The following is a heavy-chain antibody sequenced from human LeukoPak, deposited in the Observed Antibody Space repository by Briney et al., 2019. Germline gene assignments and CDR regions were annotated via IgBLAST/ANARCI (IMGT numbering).Heavy chain of an antibody. CDR1: GFTFSSYA. V-gene: IGHV3-30-3*01. J-gene: IGHJ3*02. Sequence: PGRSLRLSCTASGFTFSSYAMHWVRQAPGKGLEWAAVISSDGNTKYYADSVEGRFTISRDNSNNTLYLQMNSLGADDTAIYYCVRRRIVGSTDDAFDIWGQGTMVTLSS. D-gene: IGHD1-26*01. CDR2: ISSDGNTK. CDR3: VRRRIVGSTDDAFDI.